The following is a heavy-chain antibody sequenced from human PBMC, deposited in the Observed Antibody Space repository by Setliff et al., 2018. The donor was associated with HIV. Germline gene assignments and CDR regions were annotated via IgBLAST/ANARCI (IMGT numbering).Heavy chain of an antibody. V-gene: IGHV4-38-2*01. CDR2: IYHSGST. CDR3: ATVSGYYWQYFDY. CDR1: GYSISSGYY. Sequence: PSETLSLTCAVSGYSISSGYYWGWIRQPPGKGLEWIGHIYHSGSTSYNPSLKSRATISVDTSKNQFSLKLSSVTAADTAVYYCATVSGYYWQYFDYWGQGAVVTVSS. J-gene: IGHJ4*02. D-gene: IGHD3-22*01.